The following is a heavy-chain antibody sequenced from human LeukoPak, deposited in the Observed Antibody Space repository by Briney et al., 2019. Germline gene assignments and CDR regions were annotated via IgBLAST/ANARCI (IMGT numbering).Heavy chain of an antibody. D-gene: IGHD6-19*01. V-gene: IGHV4-4*02. J-gene: IGHJ4*02. CDR3: ASGETAVADY. CDR1: GGSISSNNW. CDR2: IYHSGSP. Sequence: SETLSLTCAVSGGSISSNNWWGWVRQPPGKGLEWIGEIYHSGSPNYNPSLKSRVTISVDKSRNHFSLNLSSVTAADTAVYYCASGETAVADYWGQGTLVTVSS.